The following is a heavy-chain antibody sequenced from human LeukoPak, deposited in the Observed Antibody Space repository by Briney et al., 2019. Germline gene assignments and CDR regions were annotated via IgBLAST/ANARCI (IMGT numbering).Heavy chain of an antibody. J-gene: IGHJ4*02. D-gene: IGHD2-2*02. Sequence: SETLSPTCTVSGDSISSGGYWSWIRQNPGKGLEWIRYINYGVSTFSIPALQSRLTISVDTSKNQFSLELSSVTAADTAVYYCARDGPSRALYLWGQGSLVTVSS. CDR2: INYGVST. V-gene: IGHV4-31*03. CDR3: ARDGPSRALYL. CDR1: GDSISSGGY.